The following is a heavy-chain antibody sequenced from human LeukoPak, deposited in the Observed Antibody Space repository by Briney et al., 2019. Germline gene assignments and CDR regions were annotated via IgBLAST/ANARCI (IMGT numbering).Heavy chain of an antibody. CDR3: AKVRGGSSGDDAFDI. Sequence: PGGSLRLSCAASGITFSSFPMSWVRQAPGKGLEWVSSISDSGGSTYYADSVKGRFTISRDNSKNTLYLQMNSLRAEDTAVYYCAKVRGGSSGDDAFDIWGQGTMVTVSS. J-gene: IGHJ3*02. CDR1: GITFSSFP. D-gene: IGHD6-19*01. V-gene: IGHV3-23*01. CDR2: ISDSGGST.